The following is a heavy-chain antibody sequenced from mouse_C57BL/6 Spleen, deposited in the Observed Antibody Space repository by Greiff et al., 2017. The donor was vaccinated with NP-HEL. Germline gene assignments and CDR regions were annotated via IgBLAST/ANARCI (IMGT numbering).Heavy chain of an antibody. V-gene: IGHV1-64*01. CDR2: IHPNSGST. CDR1: GYTFTSYW. CDR3: ARWYYGGAWFAY. D-gene: IGHD1-1*01. Sequence: QVQLQQPGAELVKPGASVKLSCKASGYTFTSYWMHWVKQRPGQGLEWIGMIHPNSGSTNYNEKFKSKATLTVDKSSSTAYMQLSSLTSEDSAVYYCARWYYGGAWFAYWGQGTLVTVSA. J-gene: IGHJ3*01.